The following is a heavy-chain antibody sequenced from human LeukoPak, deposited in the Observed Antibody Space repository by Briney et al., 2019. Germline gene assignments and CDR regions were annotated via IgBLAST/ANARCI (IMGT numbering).Heavy chain of an antibody. D-gene: IGHD4-11*01. Sequence: PSETLSLTCAAYGGSFSGYYWSWIRQPPGKGLEWIGEINHSGSTNYNPSLKSRVTISVDTSKNQFSLKLSSVTAADTAVYYCARAPVTTGPYYYYYYYMDVWGKGTTVTVSS. CDR3: ARAPVTTGPYYYYYYYMDV. V-gene: IGHV4-34*01. J-gene: IGHJ6*03. CDR1: GGSFSGYY. CDR2: INHSGST.